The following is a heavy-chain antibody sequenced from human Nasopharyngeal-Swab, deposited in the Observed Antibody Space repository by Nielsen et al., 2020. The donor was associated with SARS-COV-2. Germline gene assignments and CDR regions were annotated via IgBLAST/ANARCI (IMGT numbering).Heavy chain of an antibody. Sequence: SETLSLTFTVSGCPISSYYWSWIRQPPGKGLEWIGYIYYSGSTNYSPSLKSRVTISVDTSKNQFSLKLSSVTAADTAVYYCVRVDCSGGSCALPGWGQGTLVTVSS. D-gene: IGHD2-15*01. V-gene: IGHV4-59*01. CDR3: VRVDCSGGSCALPG. CDR1: GCPISSYY. J-gene: IGHJ4*02. CDR2: IYYSGST.